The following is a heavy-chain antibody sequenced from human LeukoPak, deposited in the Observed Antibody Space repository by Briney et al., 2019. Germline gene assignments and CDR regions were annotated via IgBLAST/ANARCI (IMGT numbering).Heavy chain of an antibody. J-gene: IGHJ4*02. Sequence: GRPLRLSCAASGFTFSRYATNWVRQAPAKGLEGVSAMTGSGANTHYAAAVMGRFIICRDSSKNTLYLQMNSLGAEDTAVYYCAKRGHYDSSNSYAPFDYWGQGALVTVSS. CDR2: MTGSGANT. CDR1: GFTFSRYA. D-gene: IGHD3-22*01. V-gene: IGHV3-23*01. CDR3: AKRGHYDSSNSYAPFDY.